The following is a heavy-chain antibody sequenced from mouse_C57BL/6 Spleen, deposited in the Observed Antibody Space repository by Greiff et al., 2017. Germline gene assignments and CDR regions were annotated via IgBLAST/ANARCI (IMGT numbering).Heavy chain of an antibody. D-gene: IGHD2-4*01. Sequence: EVKLQESEGGLVQPGSSMKLSCTASGFTFSDYYMAWVRQVPEKGLEWVANINYDGSSTYYLDSLKSRFIISGDNAKNILYLQMSSLKSEDTATYYCARDNYDYDGGIDYWGQGTTLTVSS. CDR1: GFTFSDYY. CDR2: INYDGSST. J-gene: IGHJ2*01. CDR3: ARDNYDYDGGIDY. V-gene: IGHV5-16*01.